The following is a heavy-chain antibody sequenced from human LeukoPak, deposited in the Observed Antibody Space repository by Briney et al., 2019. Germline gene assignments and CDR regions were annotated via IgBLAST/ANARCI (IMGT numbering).Heavy chain of an antibody. V-gene: IGHV4-34*01. CDR1: GASFSGYY. Sequence: SETVSLTCAVYGASFSGYYWSWIRQPPGKGLEWIGEINHSGSTNYNPSLKSRVTISVDTSKSQFSLKLSSVTAADTAVYYCARVLGSSWYAYYYYGMDVWGQGTTVTVSS. CDR2: INHSGST. CDR3: ARVLGSSWYAYYYYGMDV. D-gene: IGHD6-13*01. J-gene: IGHJ6*02.